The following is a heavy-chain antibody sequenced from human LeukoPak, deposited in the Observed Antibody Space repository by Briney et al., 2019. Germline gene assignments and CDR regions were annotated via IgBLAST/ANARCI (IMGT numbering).Heavy chain of an antibody. CDR3: ARDFDYYDSSGYYDY. V-gene: IGHV3-7*01. CDR2: IKQDGSEK. J-gene: IGHJ4*02. D-gene: IGHD3-22*01. Sequence: PGGSLRLSCAASGFTFSSYWMSWVRQAPGEGLEWVANIKQDGSEKYYVDSVKGRFTISRDNAKNSLYLQMNSLRAEDTAVYYCARDFDYYDSSGYYDYWGQGTLVTVSS. CDR1: GFTFSSYW.